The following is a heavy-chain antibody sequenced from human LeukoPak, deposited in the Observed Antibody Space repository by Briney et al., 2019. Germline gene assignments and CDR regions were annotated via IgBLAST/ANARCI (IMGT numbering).Heavy chain of an antibody. D-gene: IGHD3-16*01. J-gene: IGHJ4*02. CDR2: FHNSGTS. CDR1: VDSISDYY. CDR3: TRGAGWLIDY. V-gene: IGHV4-59*01. Sequence: SETLSLTCTVSVDSISDYYRGWIRQPPGEGQEWIGYFHNSGTSTYNPSLTSRVTISADTSKNQFSLKLNSLTTADTAVYYCTRGAGWLIDYWGQGTLVTVSS.